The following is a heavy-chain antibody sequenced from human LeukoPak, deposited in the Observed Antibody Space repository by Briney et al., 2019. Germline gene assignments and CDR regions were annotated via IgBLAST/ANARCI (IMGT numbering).Heavy chain of an antibody. V-gene: IGHV1-8*01. Sequence: ASVKVSCKASGYTFTSYDINWVRQATGQGLEWMGWRNPNSGNTGYAQKFQGRVTMTRNTSISTAYMELSSLRSEDTAVYYCARGIRRWELLRFVFWFDPWGQGTLVTVSS. CDR2: RNPNSGNT. CDR3: ARGIRRWELLRFVFWFDP. D-gene: IGHD1-26*01. J-gene: IGHJ5*02. CDR1: GYTFTSYD.